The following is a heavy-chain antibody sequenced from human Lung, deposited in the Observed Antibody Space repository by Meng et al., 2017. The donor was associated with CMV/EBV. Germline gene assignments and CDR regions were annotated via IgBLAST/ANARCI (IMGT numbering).Heavy chain of an antibody. CDR1: DYSISSGHY. D-gene: IGHD5-24*01. Sequence: SETLSLTCTVSDYSISSGHYWGWIRQPPGKGLEWIGSVSRSGSPYYNPSLMRRATTSFDTSKNQFSLKLRSVTAADTAVYYWAREMATIYWWGNAMDVWGQGTTVTVSS. CDR3: AREMATIYWWGNAMDV. V-gene: IGHV4-38-2*02. CDR2: VSRSGSP. J-gene: IGHJ6*02.